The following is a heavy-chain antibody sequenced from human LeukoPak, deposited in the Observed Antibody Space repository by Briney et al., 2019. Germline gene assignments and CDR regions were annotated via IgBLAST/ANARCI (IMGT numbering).Heavy chain of an antibody. D-gene: IGHD2-2*02. CDR2: IYYSGST. CDR3: AIVVVPAAIRY. CDR1: GGSISSSSYY. Sequence: PSETLPLTCTVSGGSISSSSYYWGWIRQPPGKGLEWIGSIYYSGSTYYNPSLKSRVTISVDTSKNQFSLKLSSLTAADTAVYYCAIVVVPAAIRYWGQGTLVTVSS. V-gene: IGHV4-39*07. J-gene: IGHJ4*02.